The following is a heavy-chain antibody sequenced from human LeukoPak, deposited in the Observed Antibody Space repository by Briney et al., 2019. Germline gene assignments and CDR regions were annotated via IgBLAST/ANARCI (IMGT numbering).Heavy chain of an antibody. CDR2: IKQDGSEK. V-gene: IGHV3-7*01. Sequence: PGGSLRLSCAASGITFSSYWMSWVRQAPGKGLEWVANIKQDGSEKYYVDSVKGRFTISRDNAKNSLYLQMNSLRAEDTAVYYCARKNSLDCWGQGTLVTVSS. CDR3: ARKNSLDC. J-gene: IGHJ4*02. CDR1: GITFSSYW. D-gene: IGHD2/OR15-2a*01.